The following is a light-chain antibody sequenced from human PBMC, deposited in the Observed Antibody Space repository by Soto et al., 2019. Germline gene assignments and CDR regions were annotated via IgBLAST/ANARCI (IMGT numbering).Light chain of an antibody. J-gene: IGKJ1*01. Sequence: DIHMTQSPSTLSASVGDRVTITCRASQSISIWLAWYQQKPGKAPNLLIYKTSSLEPGVPSRFSGSGSGTEFTLTISRLQPDDFATYYCQHWHDSSWTFGQGTKVEVK. CDR3: QHWHDSSWT. CDR1: QSISIW. V-gene: IGKV1-5*03. CDR2: KTS.